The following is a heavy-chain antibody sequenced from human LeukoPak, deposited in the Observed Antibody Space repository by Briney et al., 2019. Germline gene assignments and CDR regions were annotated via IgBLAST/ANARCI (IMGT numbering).Heavy chain of an antibody. CDR1: GFSFRNYW. J-gene: IGHJ6*04. Sequence: PGGSLRLSCVVSGFSFRNYWMSWVRQTPGRELQWVANINLDGTETSYVDSVKGRFTISRDNAKNSLYLRLNSLRAEDTAVYYCAELGITMIGGVWGKGTTVTISS. V-gene: IGHV3-7*01. CDR2: INLDGTET. CDR3: AELGITMIGGV. D-gene: IGHD3-10*02.